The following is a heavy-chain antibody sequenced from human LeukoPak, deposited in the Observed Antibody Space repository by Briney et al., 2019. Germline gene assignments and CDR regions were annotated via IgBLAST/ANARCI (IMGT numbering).Heavy chain of an antibody. CDR1: GFTFSTYT. V-gene: IGHV3-23*01. D-gene: IGHD4-17*01. J-gene: IGHJ3*01. Sequence: PGGSVRLSCAASGFTFSTYTMTWVRQAAEKGLEWVSIINAGGGETYYADSVKGRFTISRDNSKNTLYLQMNSLRVEDTAVYYCGRDPNGDYFGAFEFWGQETLVTVS. CDR3: GRDPNGDYFGAFEF. CDR2: INAGGGET.